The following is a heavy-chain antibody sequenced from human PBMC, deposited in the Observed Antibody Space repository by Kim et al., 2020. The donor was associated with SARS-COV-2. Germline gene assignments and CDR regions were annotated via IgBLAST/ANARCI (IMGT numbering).Heavy chain of an antibody. CDR3: AYPSGYYYEGSFDI. V-gene: IGHV4-59*12. J-gene: IGHJ3*02. CDR2: IDFSGST. CDR1: GGSISNYY. Sequence: SETLSLTCSVSGGSISNYYWSWIRQPPGKRLEWIGDIDFSGSTNYNPSLKTRLIISIDTSKNQFSLMLNSVTAADTAIYCCAYPSGYYYEGSFDICGQGTVVTVSS. D-gene: IGHD3-22*01.